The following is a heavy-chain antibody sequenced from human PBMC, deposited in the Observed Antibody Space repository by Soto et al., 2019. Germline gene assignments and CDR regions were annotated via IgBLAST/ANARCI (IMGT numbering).Heavy chain of an antibody. J-gene: IGHJ6*03. D-gene: IGHD2-2*01. CDR2: ISWNSGSI. CDR3: AKDAVPAASSVSYMDV. CDR1: GFTFDDYA. V-gene: IGHV3-9*01. Sequence: GGSLRLSCAASGFTFDDYAMHWVRQAPGKGLEWVSGISWNSGSIGYADSVKGRFTISRDNAKNSLYLQMNSLRAEDTALYDCAKDAVPAASSVSYMDVWGKGTTVTVSS.